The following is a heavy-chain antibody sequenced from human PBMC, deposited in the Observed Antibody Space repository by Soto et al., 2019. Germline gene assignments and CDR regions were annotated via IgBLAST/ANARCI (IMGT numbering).Heavy chain of an antibody. CDR2: IYHSGNT. CDR1: GGSISTNY. Sequence: SETLSLTCTVSGGSISTNYWSWIRQSPGKGLEWIGYIYHSGNTNYNPSLKSRVTMSVDTSKNQFSLKLSSVTAADTAVYYCARHIVSSSWYGDLDYWGQGTLVTVSS. J-gene: IGHJ4*02. D-gene: IGHD6-13*01. V-gene: IGHV4-59*08. CDR3: ARHIVSSSWYGDLDY.